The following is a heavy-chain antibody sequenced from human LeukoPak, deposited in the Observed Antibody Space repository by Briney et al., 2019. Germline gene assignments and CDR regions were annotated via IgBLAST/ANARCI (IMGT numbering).Heavy chain of an antibody. J-gene: IGHJ6*03. D-gene: IGHD2-2*01. Sequence: GGSLRLSCAASGLTFDDYGMSWVRQAPGKGLEWVSGINWNGGSTGYADSVKGRFTISRDNAKNSLYLQMNSLRAEDTALYHCARRVQVVPAATPVYYMDVWGKGTTVTVSS. CDR2: INWNGGST. CDR1: GLTFDDYG. V-gene: IGHV3-20*01. CDR3: ARRVQVVPAATPVYYMDV.